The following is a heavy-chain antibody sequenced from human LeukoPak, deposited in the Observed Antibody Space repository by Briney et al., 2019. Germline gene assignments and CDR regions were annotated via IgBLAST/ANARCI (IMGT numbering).Heavy chain of an antibody. J-gene: IGHJ4*02. CDR1: GFTFSSYG. CDR2: ISYDGSNK. Sequence: QPGGSLRLSCAASGFTFSSYGMHWVRQAPGKGLEWVAVISYDGSNKYYADSVKGRFTISRDNSKNTLYLQMNSLRAEDTAVYYCAKIKPYYDFWSGPIDYWGQGTLVTVSS. V-gene: IGHV3-30*18. CDR3: AKIKPYYDFWSGPIDY. D-gene: IGHD3-3*01.